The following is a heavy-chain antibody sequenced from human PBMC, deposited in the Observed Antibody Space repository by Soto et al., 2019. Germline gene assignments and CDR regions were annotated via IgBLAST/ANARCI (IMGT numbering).Heavy chain of an antibody. CDR2: FDPGDGET. V-gene: IGHV1-24*01. Sequence: SVKVSCKDSGYTHAELSRHWVRQAPGKGLEWMGGFDPGDGETIYAQKFQGRVTMTEDTSTDTAYMELSSLRSEDTAVYYCATDALDAFDIWGQGTMVTVSS. J-gene: IGHJ3*02. CDR1: GYTHAELS. CDR3: ATDALDAFDI.